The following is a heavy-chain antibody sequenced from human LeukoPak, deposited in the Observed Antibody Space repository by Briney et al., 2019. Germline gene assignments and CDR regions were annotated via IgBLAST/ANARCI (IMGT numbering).Heavy chain of an antibody. D-gene: IGHD4-11*01. Sequence: PGGSLRLSCAVSGFTFSSYALSWVRQAPGKGLEWVSTISVSGGSTFYADSVKGRFTISRDNSKNTLYLHMNSLRAEDTAVYYCARGARRGDDYRGFFDYWGQGTLVTVSS. CDR1: GFTFSSYA. CDR3: ARGARRGDDYRGFFDY. CDR2: ISVSGGST. V-gene: IGHV3-23*01. J-gene: IGHJ4*02.